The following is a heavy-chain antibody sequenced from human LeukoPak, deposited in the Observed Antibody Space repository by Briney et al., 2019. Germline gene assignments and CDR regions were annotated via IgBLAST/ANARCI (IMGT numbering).Heavy chain of an antibody. Sequence: ASVKVSCKTSEYTFTGYYIHWVRQAPGQGLEWMGWIDPNSGDTKYVEKFQGRVTMTRDTSFSTAYMALSSLRSDDTAMYYCARAMNSWFLLDLDYWGQGNLVTASS. CDR1: EYTFTGYY. J-gene: IGHJ4*02. CDR3: ARAMNSWFLLDLDY. V-gene: IGHV1-2*02. D-gene: IGHD3-22*01. CDR2: IDPNSGDT.